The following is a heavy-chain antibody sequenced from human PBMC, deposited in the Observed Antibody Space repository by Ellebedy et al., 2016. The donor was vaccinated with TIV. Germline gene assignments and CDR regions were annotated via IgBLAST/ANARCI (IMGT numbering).Heavy chain of an antibody. Sequence: GESLKISCAASGFTFTGFSMSWVRQAPGKGLEWVAHIMENGYERYYVDSVEGRFTISRDNDKNSLSLQMSSLRAEDTAVFYCARAWGAYYLDYWGPGTLVTVSS. CDR1: GFTFTGFS. CDR3: ARAWGAYYLDY. D-gene: IGHD3-16*01. V-gene: IGHV3-7*03. CDR2: IMENGYER. J-gene: IGHJ4*02.